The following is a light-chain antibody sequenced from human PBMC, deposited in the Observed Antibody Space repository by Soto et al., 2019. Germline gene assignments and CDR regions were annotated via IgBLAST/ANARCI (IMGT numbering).Light chain of an antibody. V-gene: IGKV1-9*01. CDR3: QQLHSYPRT. CDR1: QDITSY. Sequence: DIQLTQSPPFLSASVGDRVSITCRASQDITSYLAWYQQSPGKAPRLLIYSASTLHTGVPSRFSGSGSGTEFTLTISSLQPEDSATYYCQQLHSYPRTFGQGTKVEI. CDR2: SAS. J-gene: IGKJ1*01.